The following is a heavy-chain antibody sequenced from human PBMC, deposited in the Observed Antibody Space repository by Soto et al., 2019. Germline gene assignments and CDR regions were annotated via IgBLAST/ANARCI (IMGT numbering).Heavy chain of an antibody. V-gene: IGHV3-23*01. D-gene: IGHD2-15*01. Sequence: GGSLRLSCAASGITFNNYAMNWVRQAPGKGLEWVSFISDSGTNTYYADSVKGRFTISRDNSKNTLYLQMNSLRAEDTAIYYCAKDAYLSGLDHWGPGTLVTVSS. J-gene: IGHJ4*02. CDR2: ISDSGTNT. CDR3: AKDAYLSGLDH. CDR1: GITFNNYA.